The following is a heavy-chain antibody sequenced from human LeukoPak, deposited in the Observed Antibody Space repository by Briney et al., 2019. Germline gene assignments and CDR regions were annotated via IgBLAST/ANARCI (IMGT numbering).Heavy chain of an antibody. CDR1: GFTFSSYA. V-gene: IGHV3-23*01. CDR2: ISGSGGST. D-gene: IGHD2-2*02. Sequence: GGSLRLSCAASGFTFSSYAMSWVRQAPGKGLEWVSAISGSGGSTYYADSVKGRFTISRDNSKNTLYLQMNSLRAEDTAVYHCAKDAACSSTSCYTFLFWFDPWGQGTLVTVSS. CDR3: AKDAACSSTSCYTFLFWFDP. J-gene: IGHJ5*02.